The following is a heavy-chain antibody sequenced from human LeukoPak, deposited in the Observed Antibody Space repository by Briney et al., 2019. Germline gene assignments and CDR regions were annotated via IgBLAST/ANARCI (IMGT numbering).Heavy chain of an antibody. CDR1: GFTFSSYW. J-gene: IGHJ4*02. CDR2: IKQDGSEK. V-gene: IGHV3-7*03. D-gene: IGHD6-13*01. CDR3: IAAAGISPFDY. Sequence: PGGSLRLSCAASGFTFSSYWLSWVRQAPGKGLEWVANIKQDGSEKYYVDSVKGRFTISRDNAKNSLYLQMNSLKTEDTAVYYCIAAAGISPFDYWGQGTLVTVSS.